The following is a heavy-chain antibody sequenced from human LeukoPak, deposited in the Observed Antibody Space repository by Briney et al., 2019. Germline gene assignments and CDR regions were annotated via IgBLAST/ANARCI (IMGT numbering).Heavy chain of an antibody. CDR2: IGPTGFDR. V-gene: IGHV3-21*06. J-gene: IGHJ4*02. CDR3: ARETNGRHYDY. Sequence: GGSLRLSCTTSGLTFSTSGFNWVRQAPRKGLEWVASIGPTGFDRYHADSIKGRFTISRDNANNFLYLQMDSLRAEDTAVYYCARETNGRHYDYWGQGTLLTVSS. D-gene: IGHD1-14*01. CDR1: GLTFSTSG.